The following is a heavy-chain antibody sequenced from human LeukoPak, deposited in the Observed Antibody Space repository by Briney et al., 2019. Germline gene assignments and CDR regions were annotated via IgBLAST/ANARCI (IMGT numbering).Heavy chain of an antibody. CDR3: AREYYYDSSGYYV. V-gene: IGHV1-2*02. J-gene: IGHJ4*02. CDR2: INPNSGGT. Sequence: ASVKVSCKASGYTFTSYAMNWVRQAPGQGLEWMGWINPNSGGTNYAQKFQGRVTMTRDTSISTAYMELSRLRSDDTAVYYCAREYYYDSSGYYVWGQGTLVTVSS. D-gene: IGHD3-22*01. CDR1: GYTFTSYA.